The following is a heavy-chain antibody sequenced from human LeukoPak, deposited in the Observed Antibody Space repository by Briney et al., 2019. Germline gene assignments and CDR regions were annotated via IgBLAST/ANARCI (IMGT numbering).Heavy chain of an antibody. Sequence: SGGSLRLSCAASGFTFSCYDMHWVRQAPGKGLEWVAVISYDGSHIYYGDSVKGRFTSSRYNSKSTLCLQMNSLRAEDTAVYYCAKEHDDYVWGSYRPKYAEYFQHWGQGTLVTVSS. D-gene: IGHD3-16*02. CDR2: ISYDGSHI. CDR3: AKEHDDYVWGSYRPKYAEYFQH. CDR1: GFTFSCYD. V-gene: IGHV3-30-3*01. J-gene: IGHJ1*01.